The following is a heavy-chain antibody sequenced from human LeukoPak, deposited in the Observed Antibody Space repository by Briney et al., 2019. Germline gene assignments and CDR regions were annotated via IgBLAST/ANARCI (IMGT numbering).Heavy chain of an antibody. CDR2: IFYRGST. Sequence: TSETLSLTCIVSGGSISSGSYNWAWIRQPPGKGLEWIGSIFYRGSTYYNPSLKSRVTISIDRSKNQFSLKLSSLTAADTAVYYCARGRRTIFGVVIPGAETFDYWGQGTLVTVSS. J-gene: IGHJ4*02. V-gene: IGHV4-39*07. CDR1: GGSISSGSYN. CDR3: ARGRRTIFGVVIPGAETFDY. D-gene: IGHD3-3*01.